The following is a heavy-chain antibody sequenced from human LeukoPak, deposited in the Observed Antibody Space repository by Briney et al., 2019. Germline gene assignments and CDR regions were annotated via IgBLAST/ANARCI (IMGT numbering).Heavy chain of an antibody. Sequence: GSLRLSCAASGFTFSSYAMSWVRQAPGKGLEWVSVISGSGVNTFYADSVKGRFTISRDNSKNTLDLQMNSLRADDTAVYYCAPRVVGSAPFDYWGQGTLVTVSS. D-gene: IGHD2-15*01. CDR3: APRVVGSAPFDY. CDR1: GFTFSSYA. V-gene: IGHV3-23*01. CDR2: ISGSGVNT. J-gene: IGHJ4*02.